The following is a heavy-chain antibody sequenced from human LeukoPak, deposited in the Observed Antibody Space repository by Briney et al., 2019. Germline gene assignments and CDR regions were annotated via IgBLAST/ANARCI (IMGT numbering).Heavy chain of an antibody. CDR1: GLTPSRCG. CDR3: AARTTSAAVAKSDY. J-gene: IGHJ4*02. D-gene: IGHD6-19*01. CDR2: ISGSGDGT. Sequence: GGSLRLSCAASGLTPSRCGMSWVRQAPGKGLEWVSAISGSGDGTYYADSVKGRFTISRDNSKRILYLEMNSLRAEDTATYYCAARTTSAAVAKSDYWGQGTLVTVSS. V-gene: IGHV3-23*01.